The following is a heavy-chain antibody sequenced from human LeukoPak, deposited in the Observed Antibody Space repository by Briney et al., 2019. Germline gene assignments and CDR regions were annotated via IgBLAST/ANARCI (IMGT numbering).Heavy chain of an antibody. CDR3: ARDHDGDSEYFDY. V-gene: IGHV3-7*04. Sequence: GGSLRLSCAASGFTFSNYWMSWVRQAPGSGLEWVANIKQDGSDKYYVDSVEGRFTISRDNAKNSLYLEMNSLRVEDTAVYYCARDHDGDSEYFDYWGQGTLVTVSS. J-gene: IGHJ4*02. CDR1: GFTFSNYW. CDR2: IKQDGSDK. D-gene: IGHD4-17*01.